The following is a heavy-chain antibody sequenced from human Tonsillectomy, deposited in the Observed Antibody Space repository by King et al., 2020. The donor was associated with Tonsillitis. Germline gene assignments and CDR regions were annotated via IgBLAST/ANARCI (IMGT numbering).Heavy chain of an antibody. CDR3: TLGSVPMVRVVIIIGKGSFVTDYYYGMDV. CDR2: IRSKAYGGTT. J-gene: IGHJ6*02. Sequence: VQLVESGGGLVKPGRSLRLSCTASGFTFGDYAMSWFRQAPGKGLEGVGFIRSKAYGGTTEYAASVKGRFTISRDDSKSIAYLQMNSLKTEDTTVYYCTLGSVPMVRVVIIIGKGSFVTDYYYGMDVWGQGTTVTVSS. V-gene: IGHV3-49*05. D-gene: IGHD3-10*01. CDR1: GFTFGDYA.